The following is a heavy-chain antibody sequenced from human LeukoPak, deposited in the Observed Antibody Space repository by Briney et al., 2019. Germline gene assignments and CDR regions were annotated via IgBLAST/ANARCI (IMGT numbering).Heavy chain of an antibody. CDR1: GGSISSSSYY. J-gene: IGHJ5*02. CDR3: ASESKDSSGYYLYNWFDP. D-gene: IGHD3-22*01. Sequence: SETLSLTCTVSGGSISSSSYYWGWIRQPPGKGLEWIGSIYYSGTTYYNPSLKSRVTISIDTSKNQFSLKLTSVTAADTAVYYCASESKDSSGYYLYNWFDPWGQGTLVTVSS. CDR2: IYYSGTT. V-gene: IGHV4-39*07.